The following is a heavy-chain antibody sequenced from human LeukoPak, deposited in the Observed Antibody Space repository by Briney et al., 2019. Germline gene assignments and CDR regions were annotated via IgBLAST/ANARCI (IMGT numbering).Heavy chain of an antibody. Sequence: TGGSLRLSCAASGFTFSSYGMHWVRQAPGKGLEWVAVIWYDGSNKYYADSVKGRFTISRDNSKNTRYLQMNSLRAEDTAVYYCARGAAATDPDYWGQGTLVTVSS. D-gene: IGHD2-15*01. CDR2: IWYDGSNK. V-gene: IGHV3-33*01. CDR3: ARGAAATDPDY. J-gene: IGHJ4*02. CDR1: GFTFSSYG.